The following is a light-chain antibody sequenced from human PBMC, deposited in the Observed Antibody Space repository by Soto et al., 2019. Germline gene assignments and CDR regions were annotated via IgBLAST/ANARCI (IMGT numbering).Light chain of an antibody. CDR3: QQNNSFPRT. CDR1: QAISSW. V-gene: IGKV1-12*01. Sequence: DIQMTQSPSSLSGSVGDSVTITCRASQAISSWLAWYQQKPGKAPKLLIYAASSLKSGVPSRFSGSGSGTDFTLTINSLQPEDIATYCCQQNNSFPRTFGQGTKVELK. CDR2: AAS. J-gene: IGKJ1*01.